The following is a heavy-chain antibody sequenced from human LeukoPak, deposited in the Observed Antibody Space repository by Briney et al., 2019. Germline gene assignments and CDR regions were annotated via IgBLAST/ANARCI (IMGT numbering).Heavy chain of an antibody. V-gene: IGHV1-69*05. CDR3: ARSSFASYYYYYIDV. J-gene: IGHJ6*03. Sequence: APGKVCCKASGGTFSSFAISWVPQAPGQGLKWRGGIIPSFGTANYAQKFQGRVTITTDESTSTAYMELSSLRSEDTAVYYCARSSFASYYYYYIDVWGKGTTVTVSS. D-gene: IGHD3-3*01. CDR2: IIPSFGTA. CDR1: GGTFSSFA.